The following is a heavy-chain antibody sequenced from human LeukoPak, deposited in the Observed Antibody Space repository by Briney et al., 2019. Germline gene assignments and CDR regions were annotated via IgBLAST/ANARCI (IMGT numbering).Heavy chain of an antibody. Sequence: SETLSLTCAVSGGSFSGYYWSWIRQPPGKGLEWIGEINHSGSTNYNPSLKSRVTISVDTSKNQFSLKLSSVTAADTAVYYCARGDYGDSRGDYWGQGTLVTVSS. CDR3: ARGDYGDSRGDY. D-gene: IGHD4-17*01. CDR1: GGSFSGYY. V-gene: IGHV4-34*01. CDR2: INHSGST. J-gene: IGHJ4*02.